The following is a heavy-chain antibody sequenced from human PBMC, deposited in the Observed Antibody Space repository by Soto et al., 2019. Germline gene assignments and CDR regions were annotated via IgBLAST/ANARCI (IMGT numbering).Heavy chain of an antibody. J-gene: IGHJ4*02. CDR1: GFTFTSYW. CDR2: INGDGTYT. Sequence: EVPLMESGGGLVQPGGSLRLSCAASGFTFTSYWMQWFRQAPGEGLVWVSRINGDGTYTRYADSVKGRFTISRDNAKETLYLQMNSLRDEDTAVYYCVRERGPYYTDFWGQGTLVT. D-gene: IGHD1-26*01. CDR3: VRERGPYYTDF. V-gene: IGHV3-74*01.